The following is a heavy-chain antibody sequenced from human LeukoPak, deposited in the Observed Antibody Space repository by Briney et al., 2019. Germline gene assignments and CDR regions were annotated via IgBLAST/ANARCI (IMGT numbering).Heavy chain of an antibody. CDR1: GGSISSYY. V-gene: IGHV4-59*01. CDR3: ARVLRTGSWYTNYSYGMAV. J-gene: IGHJ6*02. D-gene: IGHD6-13*01. Sequence: PSETLSLTCTVSGGSISSYYWSWIRQPPGKGLEWIGYIYYSGSTNYNPSLKSRVTISVDTSKNQFSLKLSSVTAADTAVYYCARVLRTGSWYTNYSYGMAVWGQGPTVTVS. CDR2: IYYSGST.